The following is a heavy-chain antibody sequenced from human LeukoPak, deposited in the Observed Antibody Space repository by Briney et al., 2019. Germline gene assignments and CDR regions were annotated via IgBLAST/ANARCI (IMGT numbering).Heavy chain of an antibody. CDR2: ISSSSSYI. D-gene: IGHD3-10*01. CDR1: GFTFSSYS. V-gene: IGHV3-21*01. Sequence: GGSLRLSCAASGFTFSSYSMNWVRQAPGKGLEWVSSISSSSSYIYYADSVKGRFTISRDNAKNSLYLQMNSLRAEDTAVYYCARELNYGSGRSLKNWFDPWGQGTLVTVSS. J-gene: IGHJ5*02. CDR3: ARELNYGSGRSLKNWFDP.